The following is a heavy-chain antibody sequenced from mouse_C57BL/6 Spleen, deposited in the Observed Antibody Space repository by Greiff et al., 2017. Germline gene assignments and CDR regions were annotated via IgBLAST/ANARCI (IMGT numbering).Heavy chain of an antibody. J-gene: IGHJ3*01. CDR2: IDPNSGGT. V-gene: IGHV1-62-3*01. D-gene: IGHD1-1*01. CDR3: ARGDIYYGSSYFAY. CDR1: GYTFTSYW. Sequence: QVQLKQPGAELVKPGASVKLSCKASGYTFTSYWMHWVKQRPGRGLEWIGRIDPNSGGTNYNEKFKGKATLTADKSSSTAYMQFSSLTSEDSAIYYCARGDIYYGSSYFAYWGQGTLVTVSA.